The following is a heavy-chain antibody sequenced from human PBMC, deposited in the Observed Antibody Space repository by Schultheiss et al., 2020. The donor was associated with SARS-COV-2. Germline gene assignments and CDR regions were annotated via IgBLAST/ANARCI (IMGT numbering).Heavy chain of an antibody. Sequence: GESLKISCAASGFTFSSYAMHWVRQAPGKGLEWVAVISYDGSNKYYADSVKGRFTISRDNSKNTLYLQMNSLRAEDTAVYYCARDSTISDYYGMDVWGQGTTVTVSS. CDR3: ARDSTISDYYGMDV. D-gene: IGHD3-3*01. J-gene: IGHJ6*02. V-gene: IGHV3-30-3*01. CDR1: GFTFSSYA. CDR2: ISYDGSNK.